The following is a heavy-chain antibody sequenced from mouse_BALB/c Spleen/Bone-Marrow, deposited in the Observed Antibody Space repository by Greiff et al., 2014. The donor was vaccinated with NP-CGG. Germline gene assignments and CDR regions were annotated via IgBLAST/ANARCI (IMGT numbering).Heavy chain of an antibody. CDR3: ASHNWDYAMDY. V-gene: IGHV1-14*01. Sequence: VQLQQPGPELVKPGASVRMSCKASGYTFTSYVMHWVKQKPGQGHEWTGYINPYNDGTKYNEKFKGKATLTSDKSSSTAYMEPSSLPSEDSAVYYCASHNWDYAMDYWGQGTSVTVSS. D-gene: IGHD4-1*02. J-gene: IGHJ4*01. CDR1: GYTFTSYV. CDR2: INPYNDGT.